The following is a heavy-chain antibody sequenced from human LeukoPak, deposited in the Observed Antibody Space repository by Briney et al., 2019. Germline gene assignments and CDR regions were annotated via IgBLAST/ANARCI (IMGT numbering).Heavy chain of an antibody. Sequence: ASMKVSCKASVYTFTGYYIHWVREAPGHGRVWRGYINPNRVGTSSAQKFQGWVTMTSDTSISTAYMELSRLTSDDTAVYYCARARVTSFTMVRGVTGFDYWGQGTLVTASS. D-gene: IGHD3-10*01. J-gene: IGHJ4*02. V-gene: IGHV1-2*04. CDR3: ARARVTSFTMVRGVTGFDY. CDR1: VYTFTGYY. CDR2: INPNRVGT.